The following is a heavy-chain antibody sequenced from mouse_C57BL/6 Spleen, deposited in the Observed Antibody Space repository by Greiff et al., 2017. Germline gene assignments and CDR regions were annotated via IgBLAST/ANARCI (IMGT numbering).Heavy chain of an antibody. CDR3: AREGYYDYDGVDY. V-gene: IGHV2-2*01. Sequence: VKLQQSGPGLVQPSQSLSITCTVSGFSLTSYGVHWVRQSPGKGLEWLGVIWSGGSTDYTAAFISRLSISKDNSKSQVFFKMNSLQADDTAIYYWAREGYYDYDGVDYWGQGTTLTVSS. J-gene: IGHJ2*01. CDR2: IWSGGST. CDR1: GFSLTSYG. D-gene: IGHD2-4*01.